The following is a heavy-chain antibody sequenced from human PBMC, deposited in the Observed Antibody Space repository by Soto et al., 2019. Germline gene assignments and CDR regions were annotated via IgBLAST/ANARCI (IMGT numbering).Heavy chain of an antibody. V-gene: IGHV1-69*02. CDR2: IIPILGIA. CDR1: GGTFSSYT. CDR3: ARGSGDGYKAFDY. D-gene: IGHD5-12*01. Sequence: QVQLVQSGAEVKKPGSSVKVSCKASGGTFSSYTISWVRQAPGQGPEWMGRIIPILGIANYAQKFQGRVTITADKSTSTAYMELSSLRSEDTAVYYCARGSGDGYKAFDYWGQGTLVTVSS. J-gene: IGHJ4*02.